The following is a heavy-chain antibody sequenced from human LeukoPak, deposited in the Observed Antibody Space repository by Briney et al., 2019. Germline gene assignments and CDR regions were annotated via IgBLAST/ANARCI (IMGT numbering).Heavy chain of an antibody. J-gene: IGHJ5*02. V-gene: IGHV4-59*12. CDR3: ASVPIVSSSWPLGGWFDP. Sequence: SETLSLTCTVSGASISSYYWSWIRQPPGKGLEWLGYVYYSGSTNYNPSLKSRVTISVDTSKNQFSLKLSSVTAADTAVYYCASVPIVSSSWPLGGWFDPWGQGTLVTVSS. CDR2: VYYSGST. CDR1: GASISSYY. D-gene: IGHD6-13*01.